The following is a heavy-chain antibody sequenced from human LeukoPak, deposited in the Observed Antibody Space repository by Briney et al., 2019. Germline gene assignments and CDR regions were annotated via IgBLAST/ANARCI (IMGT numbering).Heavy chain of an antibody. Sequence: ASVKVSCKASTYTFTRYGISWVRQAPGQGLEWMGWISGYNGNTNYAQKFQGRVTITADESTSTAYMELSSLRSEDTAVYYCARVRYSGYDWCFDYWGQGTLVTVSS. J-gene: IGHJ4*02. CDR3: ARVRYSGYDWCFDY. V-gene: IGHV1-18*01. CDR2: ISGYNGNT. CDR1: TYTFTRYG. D-gene: IGHD5-12*01.